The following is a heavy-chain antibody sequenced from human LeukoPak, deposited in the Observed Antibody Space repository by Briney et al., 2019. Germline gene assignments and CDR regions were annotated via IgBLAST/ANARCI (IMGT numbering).Heavy chain of an antibody. D-gene: IGHD3-22*01. J-gene: IGHJ5*02. CDR2: ISGSGGAT. CDR1: GFSVSNNY. V-gene: IGHV3-23*01. Sequence: GGSLRLSCAASGFSVSNNYMSWVRQAPGKGLEWVSGISGSGGATYYADSVKGRFTISRDNSKNTLYLQMNSLRAEDTAVYYCAKQMNYYDSSGYYLEWFDPWGQGTLVTVSS. CDR3: AKQMNYYDSSGYYLEWFDP.